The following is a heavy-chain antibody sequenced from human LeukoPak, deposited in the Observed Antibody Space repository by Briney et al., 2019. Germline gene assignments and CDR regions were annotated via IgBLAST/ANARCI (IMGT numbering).Heavy chain of an antibody. CDR3: ARDYGDYG. CDR1: GGTFSSYA. V-gene: IGHV1-69*04. Sequence: SVKVSCKASGGTFSSYAISGVRQAPGQGLEWMGRIIPIFGIANSAQKFQGRVTITADKSTSTAYMELSSLRAEYTAVDYCARDYGDYGWGQGTLVTVSS. D-gene: IGHD4-17*01. CDR2: IIPIFGIA. J-gene: IGHJ4*02.